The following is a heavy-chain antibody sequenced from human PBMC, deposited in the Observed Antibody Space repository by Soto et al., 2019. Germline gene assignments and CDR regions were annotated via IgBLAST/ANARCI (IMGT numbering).Heavy chain of an antibody. D-gene: IGHD6-19*01. CDR3: ARGGSSDWQVAFDF. CDR1: GGPFIGSF. Sequence: QLHQQLWGAGLLKPSETLSSTGAVYGGPFIGSFWNWFRRPQGKGLEWIGKVNNNGRNNYKPSLKSRVTISLDMSKNQISLKLTSVTAADTAVYYCARGGSSDWQVAFDFWGQGTMVTVSS. V-gene: IGHV4-34*02. J-gene: IGHJ3*01. CDR2: VNNNGRN.